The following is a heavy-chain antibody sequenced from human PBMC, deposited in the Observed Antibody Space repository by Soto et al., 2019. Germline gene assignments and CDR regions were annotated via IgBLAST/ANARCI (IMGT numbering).Heavy chain of an antibody. CDR2: ISGSGGST. CDR1: GFTFSSYA. CDR3: AGAAKQKDIAARRVRDYYYGMDV. Sequence: GGSLRLSCAASGFTFSSYAMSWVRQAPGKGLEWVSAISGSGGSTYYADSVKGRFTISRDNSKNTLYLQMNSLRAEDTAVYYCAGAAKQKDIAARRVRDYYYGMDVWGQGTTVTVSS. D-gene: IGHD6-6*01. J-gene: IGHJ6*02. V-gene: IGHV3-23*01.